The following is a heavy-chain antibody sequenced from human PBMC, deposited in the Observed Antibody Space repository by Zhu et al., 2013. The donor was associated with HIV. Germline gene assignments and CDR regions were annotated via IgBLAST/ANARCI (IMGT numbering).Heavy chain of an antibody. CDR3: ASSIAAGGVGWDYHYMDV. V-gene: IGHV1-2*02. D-gene: IGHD6-13*01. Sequence: QVQLVQSGAEVKKPGASVKVSCKASGYTFTGYYMHWVRQAPGQGLEWMGWINPNSGGTNYAQNFEGRVTMTRDTSISTAYMDLIRLTSDDTAVYYCASSIAAGGVGWDYHYMDVWGKGATVTVSS. CDR2: INPNSGGT. CDR1: GYTFTGYY. J-gene: IGHJ6*03.